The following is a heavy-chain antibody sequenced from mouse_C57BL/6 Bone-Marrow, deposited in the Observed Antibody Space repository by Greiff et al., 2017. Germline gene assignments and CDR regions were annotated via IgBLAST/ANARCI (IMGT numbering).Heavy chain of an antibody. J-gene: IGHJ2*01. CDR2: INPSSGYT. D-gene: IGHD1-1*01. CDR3: ATYYGSSD. CDR1: GYTFTSYW. Sequence: QVQLKESGAELAKPGASVKLSCKASGYTFTSYWMHWVKQRPGQGLEWIGYINPSSGYTTYNQKFKGKATLTADKSSSTAYMQLSSLTYEDSAVXYCATYYGSSDWGQGTTLTVSS. V-gene: IGHV1-7*01.